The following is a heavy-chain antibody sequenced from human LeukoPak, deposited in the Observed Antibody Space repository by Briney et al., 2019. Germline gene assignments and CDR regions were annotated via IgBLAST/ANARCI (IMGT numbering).Heavy chain of an antibody. Sequence: GGSLRLSCAASGFTFSSYWMSWVRQAPGKGLEWVAHIKQDGSEKYYVDSVKGRFTISRDNAENSLYLQMNSLRAEDTAVYYCARGYGSGSYTADAFDIWGQGTMVTVSS. CDR1: GFTFSSYW. CDR2: IKQDGSEK. D-gene: IGHD3-10*01. V-gene: IGHV3-7*03. CDR3: ARGYGSGSYTADAFDI. J-gene: IGHJ3*02.